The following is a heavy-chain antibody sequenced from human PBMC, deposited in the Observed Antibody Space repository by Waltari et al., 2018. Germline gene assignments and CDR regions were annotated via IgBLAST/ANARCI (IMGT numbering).Heavy chain of an antibody. J-gene: IGHJ4*02. CDR1: GCPFRSYW. CDR2: INSDGSTI. Sequence: EVQLEESGGGLVQPGGSLRLSCAASGCPFRSYWMHWVRQAPGKGLVWVSRINSDGSTISYADSVKGRFTISRDNAKNTLYLQMNSLSAEDTAVYYCASAYYDILDWGQGTLVTVSS. D-gene: IGHD3-9*01. CDR3: ASAYYDILD. V-gene: IGHV3-74*01.